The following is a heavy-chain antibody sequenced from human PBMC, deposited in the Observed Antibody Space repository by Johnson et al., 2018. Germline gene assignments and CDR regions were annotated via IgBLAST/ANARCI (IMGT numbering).Heavy chain of an antibody. CDR2: ISYDGSLQ. V-gene: IGHV3-30*03. D-gene: IGHD4-17*01. Sequence: VQLVESGGGLVKPGGSLRLSCAASGFTFSNAWMTWVRQAPGTGLEWVAVISYDGSLQYYADSVKGRFTMSRDNAKNTLYLQMNSLRAEDTDVFYCAREDEYGDYKYYYYMDGWGKGTTVTVSS. J-gene: IGHJ6*03. CDR1: GFTFSNAW. CDR3: AREDEYGDYKYYYYMDG.